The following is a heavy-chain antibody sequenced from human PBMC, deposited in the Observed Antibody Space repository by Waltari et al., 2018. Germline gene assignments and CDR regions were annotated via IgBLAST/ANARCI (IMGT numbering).Heavy chain of an antibody. V-gene: IGHV4-61*02. D-gene: IGHD6-19*01. CDR2: IYTSGGT. Sequence: QVQLQESGPGLVKPSQTLSLTCTVSGGSISSGSYYWSWIRQPAGKGLEWIGRIYTSGGTNYNPSLKSRVTISVDTSKNQFSLKLSAVTAADTAVYYCARGGRVAGTAPFDYWGQGTLVTVSS. CDR3: ARGGRVAGTAPFDY. J-gene: IGHJ4*02. CDR1: GGSISSGSYY.